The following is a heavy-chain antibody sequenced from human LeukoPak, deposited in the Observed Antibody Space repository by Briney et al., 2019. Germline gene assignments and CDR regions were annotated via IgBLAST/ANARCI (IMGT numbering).Heavy chain of an antibody. CDR3: ARGGSSRGWFDP. CDR1: GFKLRDYY. V-gene: IGHV3-11*01. Sequence: GGSLRLSCAASGFKLRDYYMSWIRQAPGKGLEWISYISMSGSVIQYSDSVKGRFTTSRDNVKNSLHLQMDSLRVDDTAVYYCARGGSSRGWFDPWGQGTLVSVSS. CDR2: ISMSGSVI. J-gene: IGHJ5*02. D-gene: IGHD3-10*01.